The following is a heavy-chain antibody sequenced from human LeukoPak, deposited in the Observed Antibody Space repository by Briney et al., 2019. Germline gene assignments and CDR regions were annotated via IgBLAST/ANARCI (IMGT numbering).Heavy chain of an antibody. CDR1: GFTFTTYQ. CDR2: ISTGGSTI. D-gene: IGHD5-12*01. CDR3: ARSPYGAYEVFDS. V-gene: IGHV3-48*03. Sequence: GGSLRLSCAASGFTFTTYQMNWVRQGPGKGLEWVSYISTGGSTIYYADSVKGRFTISRDNAKNSLYLQMNSLRAEDTAVYYCARSPYGAYEVFDSWGQGTLVTVSS. J-gene: IGHJ4*02.